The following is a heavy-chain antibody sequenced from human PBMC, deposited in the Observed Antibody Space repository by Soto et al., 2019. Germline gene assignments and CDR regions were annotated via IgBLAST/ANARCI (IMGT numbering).Heavy chain of an antibody. D-gene: IGHD3-10*01. CDR1: SGSINSGLYY. J-gene: IGHJ4*02. V-gene: IGHV4-31*03. Sequence: QVQLQESGPGLVKPSQTLSLSCTVSSGSINSGLYYWTWIRQHTEKGLEWVGYIYSRGNNYYTPSLTSRVDIAVDTSTNQLSLGVGSVTAAYSAVYCCERALMGNYFVMEYWGQGAQVTVSP. CDR2: IYSRGNN. CDR3: ERALMGNYFVMEY.